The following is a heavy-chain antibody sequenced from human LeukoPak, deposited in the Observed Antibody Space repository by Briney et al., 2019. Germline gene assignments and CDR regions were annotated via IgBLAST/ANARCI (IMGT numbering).Heavy chain of an antibody. J-gene: IGHJ6*02. Sequence: GGSLRLSCAASGFTVSSNYMSWVRQAPGKGLEWVSVIYSGGSTYYADSVKGRFTISRDNSKNTLYLQMNSLRAEDTAVYYCARVNLDYYGMDVWGQGTTVTVSS. CDR1: GFTVSSNY. V-gene: IGHV3-53*01. CDR3: ARVNLDYYGMDV. CDR2: IYSGGST. D-gene: IGHD1-14*01.